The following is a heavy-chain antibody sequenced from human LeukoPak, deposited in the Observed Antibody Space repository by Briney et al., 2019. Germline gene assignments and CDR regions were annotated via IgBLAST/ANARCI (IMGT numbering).Heavy chain of an antibody. Sequence: ASVKVSCKVSGYTLSEISMHWVRKAPGKRLEWMGKFDREDNETIYAQTFQGRVIMTEDTSTDTSYMELSSLRAEDTAVYYCSTEYYDSSGYYYVRNVFDIWGQGTVVTVSS. CDR2: FDREDNET. CDR3: STEYYDSSGYYYVRNVFDI. D-gene: IGHD3-22*01. CDR1: GYTLSEIS. J-gene: IGHJ3*02. V-gene: IGHV1-24*01.